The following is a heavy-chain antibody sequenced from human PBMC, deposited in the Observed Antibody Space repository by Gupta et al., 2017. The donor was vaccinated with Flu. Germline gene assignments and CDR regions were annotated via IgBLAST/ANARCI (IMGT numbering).Heavy chain of an antibody. V-gene: IGHV4-38-2*02. CDR2: IYHGGST. Sequence: QVQLQESGPGRVKPSETLSLTCAVSGYSIRRGYYWGWIRQPPGKGLEWIGSIYHGGSTYYNPSLKSQVTISVDTSKNQFSLKLSSVTAADTAVYYCARDLEGANSLGAFDIWGQGTMVTVSS. J-gene: IGHJ3*02. CDR1: GYSIRRGYY. CDR3: ARDLEGANSLGAFDI. D-gene: IGHD1-26*01.